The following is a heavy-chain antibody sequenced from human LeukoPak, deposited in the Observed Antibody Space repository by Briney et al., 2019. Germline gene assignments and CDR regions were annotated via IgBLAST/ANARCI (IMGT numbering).Heavy chain of an antibody. D-gene: IGHD6-6*01. V-gene: IGHV4-4*07. Sequence: PSETMSLTCTVYGGSISSYYWSWVRQPAGKGLEWIGRIYTSGSTNYNPSLKSRVTMSVDTSKNQFSLKLSSVTAADTAVYYCARDIGRRYYYYMDVWGKGTTVTISS. J-gene: IGHJ6*03. CDR1: GGSISSYY. CDR2: IYTSGST. CDR3: ARDIGRRYYYYMDV.